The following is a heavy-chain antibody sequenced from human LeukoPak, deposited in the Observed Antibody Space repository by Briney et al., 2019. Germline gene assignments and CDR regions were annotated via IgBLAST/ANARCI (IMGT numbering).Heavy chain of an antibody. CDR2: IWYDGSNI. J-gene: IGHJ4*02. CDR3: AREGDLHGYFDF. Sequence: GGSLRLSCAASGLTFSSYGMHWVRQAPDKGLEWVAVIWYDGSNINYADSVKGRFTISRDNSKKTLFLQMNSLRAEDTAVYYCAREGDLHGYFDFWGQGTLVTVSS. CDR1: GLTFSSYG. D-gene: IGHD3-16*01. V-gene: IGHV3-33*01.